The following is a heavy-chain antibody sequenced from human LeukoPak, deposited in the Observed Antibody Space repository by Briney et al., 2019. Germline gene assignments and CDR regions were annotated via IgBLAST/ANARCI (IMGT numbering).Heavy chain of an antibody. D-gene: IGHD3-22*01. CDR1: GGSISSYY. V-gene: IGHV4-4*07. CDR2: IYTSGTT. CDR3: ARHSGYYYARDAFDI. Sequence: SETLSLTCTVSGGSISSYYWSRIRQPAGKGLEWIGRIYTSGTTHYTPSLKSRVTISVDTSKNQFSLKLSSVTAADTAVYYCARHSGYYYARDAFDIWGQGTLVTVSS. J-gene: IGHJ3*02.